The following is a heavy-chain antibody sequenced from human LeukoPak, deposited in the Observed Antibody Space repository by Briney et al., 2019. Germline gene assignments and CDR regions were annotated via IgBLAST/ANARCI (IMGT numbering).Heavy chain of an antibody. CDR2: IYYSGST. CDR1: GGSVSSGNYY. Sequence: PSETLSLTCTVSGGSVSSGNYYWSWIRQSPGKGLEWIGHIYYSGSTKYNPSLKSRVTISVDTSKNQFSLKLSSVTAADTAVYYCARAGGWYYFDYWGQGTLVTVSS. J-gene: IGHJ4*02. CDR3: ARAGGWYYFDY. D-gene: IGHD6-19*01. V-gene: IGHV4-61*01.